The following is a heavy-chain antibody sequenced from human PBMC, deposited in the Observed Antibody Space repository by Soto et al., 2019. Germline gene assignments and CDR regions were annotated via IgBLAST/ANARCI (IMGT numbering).Heavy chain of an antibody. CDR3: ARGGSEDYSYDNLFDY. CDR2: ISRDGSYT. J-gene: IGHJ4*01. CDR1: GFTFSENY. Sequence: QVQLVESGGGLVKPGGSLRLSCAASGFTFSENYMSWIRQAPGKGLQWVSYISRDGSYTNYADSVRGRFTISRDNAKKSLYLQMNGLTAEDTAVYYCARGGSEDYSYDNLFDYWGHGALVTVSS. V-gene: IGHV3-11*06. D-gene: IGHD3-10*01.